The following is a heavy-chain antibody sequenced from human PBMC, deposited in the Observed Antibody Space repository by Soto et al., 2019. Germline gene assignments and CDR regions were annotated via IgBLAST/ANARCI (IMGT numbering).Heavy chain of an antibody. V-gene: IGHV4-31*03. J-gene: IGHJ4*01. CDR2: ITYSGST. CDR1: GGSISSGGYY. Sequence: TLSLTCTGSGGSISSGGYYWTWLRQHPGKGLEWIGYITYSGSTYYNPSLKSRVTISVDTSKNQFSLKLSFVTAADTAVYXXAGDDGGQTDFRGQGTLVTGSS. D-gene: IGHD2-15*01. CDR3: AGDDGGQTDF.